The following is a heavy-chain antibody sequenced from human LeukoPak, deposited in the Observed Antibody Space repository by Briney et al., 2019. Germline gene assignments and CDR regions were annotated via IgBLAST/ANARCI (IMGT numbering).Heavy chain of an antibody. D-gene: IGHD1-26*01. Sequence: GGSLRLSCAASDFNFITYAMSWVRQAPGKGLEWVSIISGGGDVTHYADSVKGRFTISRDNAKNSLYLQMNSLRAEDTALYYCAISHDLMISGSFDYWGQGTLVTVSS. CDR3: AISHDLMISGSFDY. CDR1: DFNFITYA. J-gene: IGHJ4*02. V-gene: IGHV3-23*01. CDR2: ISGGGDVT.